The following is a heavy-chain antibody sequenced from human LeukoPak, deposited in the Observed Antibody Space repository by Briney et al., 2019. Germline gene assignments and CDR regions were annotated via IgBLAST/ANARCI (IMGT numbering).Heavy chain of an antibody. CDR2: INEDGSET. Sequence: PGRSLRLSCAASGFTFSSYAMTWVRQAPGKGLEWVASINEDGSETYYVDSVKGRFTLSRDNAKNSLYLQMNSLRADDTAVYYCARDRDSRWDFDLWGRGTLVTVSS. J-gene: IGHJ2*01. CDR1: GFTFSSYA. V-gene: IGHV3-7*01. CDR3: ARDRDSRWDFDL. D-gene: IGHD3-22*01.